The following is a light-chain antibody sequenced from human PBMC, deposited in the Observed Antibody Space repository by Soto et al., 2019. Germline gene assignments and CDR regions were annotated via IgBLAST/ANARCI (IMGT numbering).Light chain of an antibody. CDR3: MQPLDLQVT. J-gene: IGKJ5*01. CDR2: LAS. Sequence: ETLLTQLPLSLSVTPGEPASISCRSSQSLLHTNAYHYLDWYLQKPGQSPQLLIYLASYRASGVPDRFSGSGSGTAFPLRISRVEAEDVGVYYCMQPLDLQVTFGQGTRLEIK. V-gene: IGKV2-28*01. CDR1: QSLLHTNAYHY.